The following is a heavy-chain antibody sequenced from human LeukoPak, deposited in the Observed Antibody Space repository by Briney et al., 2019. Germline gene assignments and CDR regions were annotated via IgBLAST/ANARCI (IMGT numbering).Heavy chain of an antibody. Sequence: PSETLSLTCTVSGGSISSSSYYWGWIRQPPGKGLEWIGSIYYSGSTYYNPSLKSRVTISVDTSKNQFSLKLSSVTAADTAVYYCARPGRLLRFGPYFDYWGQGTLVTVSS. CDR1: GGSISSSSYY. CDR2: IYYSGST. D-gene: IGHD3-10*01. CDR3: ARPGRLLRFGPYFDY. J-gene: IGHJ4*02. V-gene: IGHV4-39*01.